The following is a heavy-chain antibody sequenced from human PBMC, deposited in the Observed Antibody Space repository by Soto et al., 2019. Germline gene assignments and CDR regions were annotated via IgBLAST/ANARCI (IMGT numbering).Heavy chain of an antibody. CDR3: ARAKYSGGYCPFDS. CDR1: GFTFSSSG. CDR2: ISTRSNSI. V-gene: IGHV3-48*02. D-gene: IGHD1-26*01. Sequence: EVQLVESGGGLVQPGGSLRLSCAASGFTFSSSGMNWVRQAPGKGLEWVSYISTRSNSIYYGDSVKGRITISRDNSKNSVFLQMNSLRDEDTAVYFCARAKYSGGYCPFDSWGQGTLVTVSS. J-gene: IGHJ4*02.